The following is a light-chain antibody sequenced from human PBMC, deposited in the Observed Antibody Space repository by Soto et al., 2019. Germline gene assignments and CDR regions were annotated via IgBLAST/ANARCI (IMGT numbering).Light chain of an antibody. CDR3: QQRSDWPIT. CDR1: QSIANS. V-gene: IGKV3-11*01. Sequence: VLTQSPATLSLSPGDSATLSCRASQSIANSLAWYQQKTGQAPRLLMSDDSNRAPGIPDRFSGSGSGTDLTLTISRLEPEDFALYYCQQRSDWPITFGQGTRLEIK. CDR2: DDS. J-gene: IGKJ5*01.